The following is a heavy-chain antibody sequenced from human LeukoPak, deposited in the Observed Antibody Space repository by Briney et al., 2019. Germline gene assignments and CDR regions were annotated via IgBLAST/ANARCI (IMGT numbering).Heavy chain of an antibody. J-gene: IGHJ4*02. CDR2: ISAHNGNT. V-gene: IGHV1-18*01. CDR1: GYTFTSYG. D-gene: IGHD2-15*01. CDR3: ARRVLDCSGGSCYGRIDY. Sequence: ASVKVSCKASGYTFTSYGISWVRQAPGQGLEWMGWISAHNGNTNYAQKLQGRVTMTTDTSTSTAYMELRSLRSDDTAVYYCARRVLDCSGGSCYGRIDYWGQGTLVTVSS.